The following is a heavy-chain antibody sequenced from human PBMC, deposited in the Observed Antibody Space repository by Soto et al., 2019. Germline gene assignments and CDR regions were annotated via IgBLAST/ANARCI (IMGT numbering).Heavy chain of an antibody. CDR3: AKDRDDSIWFGLNFLDY. D-gene: IGHD6-13*01. J-gene: IGHJ4*02. CDR2: MGGDGTRT. CDR1: GFAFSTNA. V-gene: IGHV3-23*01. Sequence: EVQLLESGGGLVQPGGSLRLSCAASGFAFSTNAMTWVRQAPGKGLEWVTTMGGDGTRTYYADSVKGRFTISRDNSTTTVFLEMNSLRADDTAVYYCAKDRDDSIWFGLNFLDYWGLGTLVTVSS.